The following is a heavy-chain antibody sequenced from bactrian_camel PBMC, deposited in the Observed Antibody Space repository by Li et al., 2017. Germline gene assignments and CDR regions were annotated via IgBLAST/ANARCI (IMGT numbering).Heavy chain of an antibody. J-gene: IGHJ4*01. V-gene: IGHV3S55*01. Sequence: HVQMVESGGDSVKAGTSLRLSCSASGTIYWNYCMAWFRQTPENEREGVAGIDSDGSASYEDYVKGRFTISQDNAKNTLYLQMDSLSPDDTGVYYCAATGQMLSVAGCRTQGTQVTVS. CDR1: GTIYWNYC. CDR2: IDSDGSA. D-gene: IGHD1*01.